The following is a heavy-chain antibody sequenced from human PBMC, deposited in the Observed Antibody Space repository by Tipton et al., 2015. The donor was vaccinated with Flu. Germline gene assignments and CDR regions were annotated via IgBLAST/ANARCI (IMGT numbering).Heavy chain of an antibody. D-gene: IGHD5-18*01. CDR1: GTSITGYY. CDR3: ARGQRYTHGLNTVYYYYYMDV. V-gene: IGHV4-4*07. CDR2: ILTSGST. J-gene: IGHJ6*02. Sequence: TLSLTCSVFGTSITGYYWSWIRQPAGKGLEWIGRILTSGSTDYNPSLKSRVTISKDTSKRQVSLKVRSVTAADAAVYFCARGQRYTHGLNTVYYYYYMDVWGQGTTVTVSS.